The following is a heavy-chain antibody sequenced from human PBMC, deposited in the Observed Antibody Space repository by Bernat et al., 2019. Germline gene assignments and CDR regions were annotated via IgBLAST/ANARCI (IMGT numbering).Heavy chain of an antibody. J-gene: IGHJ6*02. CDR3: ARERGAAGDYGMDV. D-gene: IGHD6-13*01. Sequence: QVQLVESGGGVVQPGRSLRLSCAASGFTFSTYSMHWVRQAPGKGLEWVAVTSYDGSNKYYADSVKGRFTISRDNSKNTLYLQMNSLKPEDTAVYYCARERGAAGDYGMDVWGQGTTVTVSS. CDR2: TSYDGSNK. V-gene: IGHV3-30-3*01. CDR1: GFTFSTYS.